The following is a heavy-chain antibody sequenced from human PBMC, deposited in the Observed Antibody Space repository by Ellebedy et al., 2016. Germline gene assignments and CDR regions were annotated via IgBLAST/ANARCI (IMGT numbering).Heavy chain of an antibody. CDR3: ARERPDMTTVDYIYYSMDV. V-gene: IGHV4-38-2*02. J-gene: IGHJ6*03. D-gene: IGHD4-17*01. Sequence: GSLRLXCTVSGYSISSGYYWGWIRQPPGKGLEWIGEINHSGSTNYNPSLKSRVTISVDTSKNQFSLKLSSVTAADTAVYYCARERPDMTTVDYIYYSMDVWGRGTTVTVSS. CDR1: GYSISSGYY. CDR2: INHSGST.